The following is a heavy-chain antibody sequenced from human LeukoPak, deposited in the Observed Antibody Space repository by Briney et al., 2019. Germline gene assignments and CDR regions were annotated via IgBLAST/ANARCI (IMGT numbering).Heavy chain of an antibody. CDR3: ARGEYNWFDP. V-gene: IGHV1-69*05. D-gene: IGHD1-26*01. J-gene: IGHJ5*02. Sequence: ASVKVSCKASGGTFSSYAISWVRQAPGQGLEWMGRIIPIFGTANYAQKFQGRVTITTDESTSTAYMGLSSLRSEGTAVYYCARGEYNWFDPWGQGTLVTVSS. CDR1: GGTFSSYA. CDR2: IIPIFGTA.